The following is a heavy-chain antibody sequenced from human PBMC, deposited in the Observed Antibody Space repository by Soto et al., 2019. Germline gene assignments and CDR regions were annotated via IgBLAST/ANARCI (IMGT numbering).Heavy chain of an antibody. CDR1: GLTFGTIS. V-gene: IGHV3-21*01. CDR3: ARVGGVVPENYYGSGSYYPGMDV. D-gene: IGHD3-10*01. Sequence: EVQLVESGGGLVKPGGSLRLSGEPSGLTFGTISMNWAGQAPGRGLRWSYSISGRGSYIYYADSVKGRFTISRDNAKNSLYLQMNSLRAEDTAVYYCARVGGVVPENYYGSGSYYPGMDVWGKGTTVTVSS. CDR2: ISGRGSYI. J-gene: IGHJ6*03.